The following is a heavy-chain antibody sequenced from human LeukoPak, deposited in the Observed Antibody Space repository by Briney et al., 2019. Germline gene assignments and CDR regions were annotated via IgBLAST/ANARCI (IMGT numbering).Heavy chain of an antibody. V-gene: IGHV3-23*01. CDR1: SFTFGSYA. Sequence: GGSLRLSCAASSFTFGSYAMSWVRQAPGKGLEWVSTISGSGDSTYYADSVKGRFTISRDNSKNTLYLQMNSLRAEDTAVYYCAKATGYLLWGQGTLVTVSS. J-gene: IGHJ4*02. CDR2: ISGSGDST. D-gene: IGHD1-14*01. CDR3: AKATGYLL.